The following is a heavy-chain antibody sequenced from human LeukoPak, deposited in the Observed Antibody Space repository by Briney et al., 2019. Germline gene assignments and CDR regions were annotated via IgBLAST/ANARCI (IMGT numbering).Heavy chain of an antibody. D-gene: IGHD3-3*01. CDR2: INDSGGST. Sequence: PGGSLRLSCAASGFTFSSYAMTWVRQAPGKGLEWVSSINDSGGSTYYADSVKGRFTIPRDNSKNTLYLQMNSLRAEDTAVYYCAKREYNFWSGYFFWGQGTLVTVSS. CDR3: AKREYNFWSGYFF. J-gene: IGHJ4*02. CDR1: GFTFSSYA. V-gene: IGHV3-23*01.